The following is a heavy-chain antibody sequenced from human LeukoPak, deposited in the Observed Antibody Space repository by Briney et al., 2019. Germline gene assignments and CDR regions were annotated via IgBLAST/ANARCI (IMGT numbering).Heavy chain of an antibody. Sequence: ASVKVSCKASGYTFTSYGISWVRQASGQGLEWMGWISAYNGNTNYAQKLQGRVTMTTDTSTSTAYMELRSLRSDDTAVYYCARDQDGDYPRDYGMDVWGQGTTVTVSS. V-gene: IGHV1-18*01. CDR3: ARDQDGDYPRDYGMDV. D-gene: IGHD4-17*01. CDR2: ISAYNGNT. CDR1: GYTFTSYG. J-gene: IGHJ6*02.